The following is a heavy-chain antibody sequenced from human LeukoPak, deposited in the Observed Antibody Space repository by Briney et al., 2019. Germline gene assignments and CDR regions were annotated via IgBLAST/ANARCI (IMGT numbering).Heavy chain of an antibody. V-gene: IGHV3-30-3*01. Sequence: GGSLRLSCAASGFTFSSYAMHWVRQAPGKGLEWVAVISYDGSNKYYADSVKGRFTISRDNSKNTLYLQMSSLKTEDTAVYFCAHRDTAMVRVDYWGQGTLVTVSS. CDR3: AHRDTAMVRVDY. CDR1: GFTFSSYA. J-gene: IGHJ4*02. CDR2: ISYDGSNK. D-gene: IGHD5-18*01.